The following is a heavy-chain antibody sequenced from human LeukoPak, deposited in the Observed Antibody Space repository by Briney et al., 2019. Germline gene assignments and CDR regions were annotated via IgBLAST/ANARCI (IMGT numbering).Heavy chain of an antibody. CDR3: ARGVVIAPQTFDY. CDR2: IYYSGST. Sequence: SETLSLTCTVSGDSISSYYWSWIRQPPGKGLEWIGYIYYSGSTNYNPSLKSRVTISVDTSKNQFSLKLSSVTAANTAVYYCARGVVIAPQTFDYWGQGTLVTVSS. CDR1: GDSISSYY. V-gene: IGHV4-59*01. J-gene: IGHJ4*02. D-gene: IGHD2-21*01.